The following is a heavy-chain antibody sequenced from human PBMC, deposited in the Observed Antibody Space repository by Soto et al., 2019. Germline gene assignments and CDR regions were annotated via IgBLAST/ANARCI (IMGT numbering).Heavy chain of an antibody. CDR3: VRSRQMESGNDYGFDV. Sequence: QVQLQESGSGLVKPSQSLSLTCTVSGVSLNTADTWWSWIRQSPGKGLEFIGYYHSGGSTYYGASFRSRVIISADTSNSPFSLKLSSVTVADTAVYFCVRSRQMESGNDYGFDVWGQGSTVTVSS. V-gene: IGHV4-30-4*01. CDR1: GVSLNTADTW. J-gene: IGHJ6*02. CDR2: YHSGGST. D-gene: IGHD1-1*01.